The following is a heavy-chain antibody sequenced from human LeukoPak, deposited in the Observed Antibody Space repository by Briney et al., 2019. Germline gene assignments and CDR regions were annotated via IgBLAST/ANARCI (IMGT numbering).Heavy chain of an antibody. CDR3: AKDRVTTKRSRNCGGDY. D-gene: IGHD4-17*01. V-gene: IGHV3-23*01. CDR2: ITDSGGDT. CDR1: GFTFSSYW. Sequence: GGSLRLSCAASGFTFSSYWMSWVRQAPGKGLEWFSAITDSGGDTYYADSVKGRFTISRDNSKNTLYLQMNSLRAEDTAVYYCAKDRVTTKRSRNCGGDYWGQGTLVTVSS. J-gene: IGHJ4*02.